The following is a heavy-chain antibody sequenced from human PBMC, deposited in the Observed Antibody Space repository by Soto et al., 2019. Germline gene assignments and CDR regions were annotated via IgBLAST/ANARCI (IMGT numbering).Heavy chain of an antibody. CDR3: AREVTIFGVAPLGPYYYYGMDV. V-gene: IGHV3-33*01. J-gene: IGHJ6*02. CDR1: GFTFSSYG. CDR2: IWYDGSNK. Sequence: PRLSCAASGFTFSSYGMHWVRQAPGKGLEWVAVIWYDGSNKYYADSVKGRFTISRDNSKNTLYLQMNSLRAEDTAVYYCAREVTIFGVAPLGPYYYYGMDVWGQGTTVTVSS. D-gene: IGHD3-3*01.